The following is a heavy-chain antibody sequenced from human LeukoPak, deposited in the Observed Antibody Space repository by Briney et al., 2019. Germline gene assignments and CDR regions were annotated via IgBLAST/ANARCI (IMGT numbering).Heavy chain of an antibody. Sequence: ASVKVSCKASGYTFTSYYMHWVRQAPGQGLEWMGIINPSGGSTSYAQKFQGRVTMTRDTSTSTVYMELSSLRSEDTAVYYCARRGSSYYYYHGMDVWGQGTTVTVSS. CDR2: INPSGGST. V-gene: IGHV1-46*01. J-gene: IGHJ6*02. CDR3: ARRGSSYYYYHGMDV. CDR1: GYTFTSYY. D-gene: IGHD1-26*01.